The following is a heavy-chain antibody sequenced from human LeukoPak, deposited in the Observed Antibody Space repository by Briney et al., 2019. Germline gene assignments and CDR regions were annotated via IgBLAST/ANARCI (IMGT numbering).Heavy chain of an antibody. CDR2: ISGSGGST. D-gene: IGHD2-2*01. V-gene: IGHV3-23*01. Sequence: EWVSAISGSGGSTYYADSVKGRFTISRDNSKNTLYLQMNSLRAEDTAVYYCAKDLVGDPWGQGTLVTVSS. J-gene: IGHJ5*02. CDR3: AKDLVGDP.